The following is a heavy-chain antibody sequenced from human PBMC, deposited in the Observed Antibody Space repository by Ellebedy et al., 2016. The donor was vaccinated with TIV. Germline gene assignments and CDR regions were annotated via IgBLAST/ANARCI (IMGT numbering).Heavy chain of an antibody. Sequence: GESLKISCRGSGHSFITYGIGWVRQMPWKGLEWMGIIFPGCSETRYNPSFQGRVTISADKSISTAYLQWSSLKASDTAIYYCATQKYSGAYSGWGQGTRVIVSS. CDR3: ATQKYSGAYSG. CDR1: GHSFITYG. CDR2: IFPGCSET. J-gene: IGHJ4*02. D-gene: IGHD4-11*01. V-gene: IGHV5-51*01.